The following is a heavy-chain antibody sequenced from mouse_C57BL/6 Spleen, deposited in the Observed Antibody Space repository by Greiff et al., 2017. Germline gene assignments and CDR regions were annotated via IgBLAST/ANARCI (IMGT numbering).Heavy chain of an antibody. CDR2: INSDGSST. J-gene: IGHJ3*01. Sequence: EVQVEESEGGLVQPGSSMKLSCTASGFTFSDYYMAWVRQVPEKGLEWVANINSDGSSTYYRDSLKSRFTISRDTAKNILYLQRSSLKSEDTATYYCAGDYDGFAYWGQGTLVTVSA. D-gene: IGHD2-12*01. V-gene: IGHV5-16*01. CDR1: GFTFSDYY. CDR3: AGDYDGFAY.